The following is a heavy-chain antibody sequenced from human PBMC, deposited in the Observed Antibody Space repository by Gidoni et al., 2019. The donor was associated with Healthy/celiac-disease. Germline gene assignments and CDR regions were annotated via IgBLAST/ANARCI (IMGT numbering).Heavy chain of an antibody. Sequence: QVQLVESGGGVVQPGRSLRLSCAASGFTFSSYAMHWVRQAPGKGLEWVAVISYDGSNKYYADSVKGRFTISRDNSKNTLYLQMNSLRAEDTAVYYCAREATIFGVVPYYYGMDVWGQGTTVTVSS. J-gene: IGHJ6*02. CDR3: AREATIFGVVPYYYGMDV. V-gene: IGHV3-30-3*01. D-gene: IGHD3-3*01. CDR2: ISYDGSNK. CDR1: GFTFSSYA.